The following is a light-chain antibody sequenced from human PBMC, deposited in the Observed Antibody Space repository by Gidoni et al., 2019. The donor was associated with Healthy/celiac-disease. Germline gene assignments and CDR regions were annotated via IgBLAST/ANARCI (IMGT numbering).Light chain of an antibody. Sequence: SALTQPASVSVSPGQSITISCSGTSSDVGGYNYVSWYQQHPGKAPKLIIYEVSNRPSGVSNLFSGSKSGNTASLTISGLQAEDEADYYCSSYTSSSTPYVFGTGTKVTVL. CDR2: EVS. J-gene: IGLJ1*01. V-gene: IGLV2-14*01. CDR1: SSDVGGYNY. CDR3: SSYTSSSTPYV.